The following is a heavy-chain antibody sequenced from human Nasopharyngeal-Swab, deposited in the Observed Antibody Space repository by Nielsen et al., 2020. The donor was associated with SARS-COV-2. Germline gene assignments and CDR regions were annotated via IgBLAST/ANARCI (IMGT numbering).Heavy chain of an antibody. J-gene: IGHJ4*02. CDR3: TTDYYFDY. V-gene: IGHV3-73*01. CDR2: IGDKDHNYAT. CDR1: GFIFSGSA. Sequence: ESLMISCAASGFIFSGSAMHWVRQASGKGLEWVGRIGDKDHNYATTYGAAVKGRFTISRDDSKNTAFLQMDSLKTEDTALYYCTTDYYFDYWGQGTLVTVSS.